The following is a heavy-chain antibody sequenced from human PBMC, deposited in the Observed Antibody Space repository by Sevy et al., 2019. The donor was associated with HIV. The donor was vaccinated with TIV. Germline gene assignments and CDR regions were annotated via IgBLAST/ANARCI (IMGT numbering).Heavy chain of an antibody. D-gene: IGHD3-22*01. CDR2: FDPEDGEI. CDR3: ATGREYYDENSGYFDY. CDR1: GYRLSELS. V-gene: IGHV1-24*01. Sequence: ASVKVSCKISGYRLSELSMHWVRQAPRKGLEWMGRFDPEDGEIIYAQKFQGRVTVTEDTSTDTAYMELSRLRSEDTAVYYCATGREYYDENSGYFDYWGPGTLVTVSS. J-gene: IGHJ4*02.